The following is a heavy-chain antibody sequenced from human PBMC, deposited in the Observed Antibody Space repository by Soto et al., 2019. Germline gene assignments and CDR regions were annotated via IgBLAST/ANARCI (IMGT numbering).Heavy chain of an antibody. CDR2: ISGSGGST. J-gene: IGHJ4*02. D-gene: IGHD2-15*01. CDR3: AKEIVVVVAATGGFDY. CDR1: GFTFSSYA. Sequence: GGSLRLSCAASGFTFSSYAMSWVRQAPGNGLEWVSAISGSGGSTYYADSVKGRFTISRDNSKNTLYLQMNSLRAEDTAVYYCAKEIVVVVAATGGFDYWGQGTLVTVSS. V-gene: IGHV3-23*01.